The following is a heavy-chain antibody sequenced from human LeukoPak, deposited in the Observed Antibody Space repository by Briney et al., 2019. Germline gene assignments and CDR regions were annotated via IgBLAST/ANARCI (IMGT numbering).Heavy chain of an antibody. V-gene: IGHV1-8*01. Sequence: GASVKVSCKASGYTFTSYDINWVRQATGQGLEWMGWMNPNSGNTGYAQKFQGRVTVTRNTSISTAYMELSSLRSEDTAVYYCARLYYYDSSGYYYDYGMDVWGQGTTVTVSS. CDR1: GYTFTSYD. CDR3: ARLYYYDSSGYYYDYGMDV. J-gene: IGHJ6*02. CDR2: MNPNSGNT. D-gene: IGHD3-22*01.